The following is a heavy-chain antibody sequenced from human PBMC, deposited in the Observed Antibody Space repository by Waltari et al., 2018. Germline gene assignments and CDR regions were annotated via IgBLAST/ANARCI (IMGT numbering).Heavy chain of an antibody. CDR3: ARGLPASYCSGGSCYPKWFDP. J-gene: IGHJ5*02. CDR1: GGSFSGYY. Sequence: QVQLQESGAGLLKPSETLSLTCAVYGGSFSGYYWSWIRQPPGKGLEWIGEINHSGSTNYNPSLKSRVTISVDTSKNQFSLKLSSVTAADTAVYYCARGLPASYCSGGSCYPKWFDPWGQGTLVTVSS. V-gene: IGHV4-34*01. D-gene: IGHD2-15*01. CDR2: INHSGST.